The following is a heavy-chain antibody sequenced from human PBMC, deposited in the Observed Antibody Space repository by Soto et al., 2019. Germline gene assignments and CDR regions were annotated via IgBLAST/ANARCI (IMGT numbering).Heavy chain of an antibody. J-gene: IGHJ4*02. Sequence: GGSLRLSCAASGFTFSSYSMNWVRQAPEKGLEWVSSISSSSSCIYYADSVKGRFTISRDNSKNTLYLQMNSLRAEDTALYYCAKDYITDIVATTGSETFDYWGQGTLVTVSS. CDR3: AKDYITDIVATTGSETFDY. D-gene: IGHD5-12*01. CDR1: GFTFSSYS. V-gene: IGHV3-21*04. CDR2: ISSSSSCI.